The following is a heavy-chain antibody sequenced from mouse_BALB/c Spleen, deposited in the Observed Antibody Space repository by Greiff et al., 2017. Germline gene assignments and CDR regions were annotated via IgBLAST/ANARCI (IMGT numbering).Heavy chain of an antibody. CDR1: GFSLTSYG. J-gene: IGHJ2*01. Sequence: VQRVESGPGLVAPSQSLSITCTVSGFSLTSYGVYWVRQPPGKGLEWLGVIWAGGSTNYNSALMSRLSISKDNSKSQVFLKMNSLQTDDTAMYYCARDHYYGSGDYWGQGTTLTVSS. D-gene: IGHD1-2*01. CDR3: ARDHYYGSGDY. V-gene: IGHV2-9*02. CDR2: IWAGGST.